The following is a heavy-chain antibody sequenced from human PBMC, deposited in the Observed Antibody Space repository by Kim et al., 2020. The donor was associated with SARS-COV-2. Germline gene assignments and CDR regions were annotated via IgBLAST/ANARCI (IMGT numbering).Heavy chain of an antibody. D-gene: IGHD3-10*01. V-gene: IGHV3-30*04. CDR3: ARGNYGSLGYFDL. Sequence: GGSLRLSCAASGFTFSSYAMHWVRQAPGKGLGWVAVISYDGSSKYYADSVKGRFSISRDNSKNTLYMQINSLRAEDTAVYYCARGNYGSLGYFDLWGRGT. CDR2: ISYDGSSK. CDR1: GFTFSSYA. J-gene: IGHJ2*01.